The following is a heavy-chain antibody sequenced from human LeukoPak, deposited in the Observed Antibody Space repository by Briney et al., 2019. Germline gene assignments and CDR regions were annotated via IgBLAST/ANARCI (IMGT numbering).Heavy chain of an antibody. CDR3: TTYGSGRKFDY. J-gene: IGHJ4*02. D-gene: IGHD3-10*01. Sequence: GGSLRLSCAASGFTFRDSWMSWVRQAPGKGLEWVGRIEGESDGGTTDYAAPVNGRFTISRDDVTNTVHLQMNSLKTEDTAVYYCTTYGSGRKFDYWGQGILVTVSS. CDR1: GFTFRDSW. V-gene: IGHV3-15*04. CDR2: IEGESDGGTT.